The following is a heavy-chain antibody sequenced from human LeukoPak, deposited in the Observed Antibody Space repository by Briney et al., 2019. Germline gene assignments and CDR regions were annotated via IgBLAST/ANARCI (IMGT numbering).Heavy chain of an antibody. V-gene: IGHV1-69*06. J-gene: IGHJ3*02. Sequence: SVKVSCKASGGTFSSYAISWVRQAPGQGLEWMGGIIPIFGTANYAQKFQGRVTITADKSTSTAYMELSSLRSEDTAVYYCAREGTVVTPRGAFDIWGQGTMVTVSS. D-gene: IGHD4-23*01. CDR3: AREGTVVTPRGAFDI. CDR2: IIPIFGTA. CDR1: GGTFSSYA.